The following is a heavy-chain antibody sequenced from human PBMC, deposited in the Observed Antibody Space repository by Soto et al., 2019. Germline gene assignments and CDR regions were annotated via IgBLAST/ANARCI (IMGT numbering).Heavy chain of an antibody. CDR1: GFPFSSYS. CDR2: ISGSGGST. D-gene: IGHD3-22*01. J-gene: IGHJ4*02. Sequence: PGGSLSLSCAASGFPFSSYSMSWVRQAPGKGLEWVSAISGSGGSTYYADSVKGRFTISRDNSKNTLYLQMNSLRAEDTAVYYCAKQYYYDSSATFDYWGQGTLVTVSS. CDR3: AKQYYYDSSATFDY. V-gene: IGHV3-23*01.